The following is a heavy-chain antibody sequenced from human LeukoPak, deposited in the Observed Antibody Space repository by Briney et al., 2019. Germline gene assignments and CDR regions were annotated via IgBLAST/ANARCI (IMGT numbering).Heavy chain of an antibody. Sequence: GGSLRLSCAASGFTFSDYYMSWIRQAPGKGLEWVSYISSSGSTIYYADSVKGRFTISRDNAKNSLYQQMNSLRAEDTAVYYCARDRGAYCSSTSCELGYWGQGTLVTVSS. CDR3: ARDRGAYCSSTSCELGY. D-gene: IGHD2-2*01. CDR1: GFTFSDYY. V-gene: IGHV3-11*01. CDR2: ISSSGSTI. J-gene: IGHJ4*02.